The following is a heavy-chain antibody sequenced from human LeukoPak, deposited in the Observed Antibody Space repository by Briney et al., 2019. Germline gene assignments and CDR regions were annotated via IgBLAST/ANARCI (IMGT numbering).Heavy chain of an antibody. CDR3: ARGLSHAFDI. CDR1: GGSFSGYY. CDR2: INHSGST. V-gene: IGHV4-34*01. J-gene: IGHJ3*02. Sequence: SETLSLTCAVYGGSFSGYYWSWIRQPPGKGLEWIGEINHSGSTNYNPSLKSRVTISVDTSKNQFSLKLSSVTAADTAVDYCARGLSHAFDIWGQGTMVTVSS.